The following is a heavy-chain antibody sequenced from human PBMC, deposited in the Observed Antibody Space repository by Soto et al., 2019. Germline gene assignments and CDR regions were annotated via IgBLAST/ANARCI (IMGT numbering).Heavy chain of an antibody. V-gene: IGHV4-61*01. D-gene: IGHD1-1*01. Sequence: SETLSLTCTVSGGSVSSGSYYWSWIRQPPGKGLEWIGYIYYSGRTNYNPSLKSRVTISVDTSKNQFSLKLSSVTAADTAVYYCASNWNSDAFDIWGQGTMVTVSS. J-gene: IGHJ3*02. CDR1: GGSVSSGSYY. CDR2: IYYSGRT. CDR3: ASNWNSDAFDI.